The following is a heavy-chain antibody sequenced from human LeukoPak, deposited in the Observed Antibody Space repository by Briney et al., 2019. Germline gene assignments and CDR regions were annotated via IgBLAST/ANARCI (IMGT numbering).Heavy chain of an antibody. D-gene: IGHD2-8*02. V-gene: IGHV3-21*01. J-gene: IGHJ5*02. CDR1: GFTFSSYS. Sequence: PGRSLRLSCAASGFTFSSYSMNWVRQAPGKGLEWVSSISSSSSYIYYADSVKGRFTISRDNAKNSLYLQMNSLRAEDTAVYYCARAHGSAGGNWFDPWGQGTLVTVSS. CDR3: ARAHGSAGGNWFDP. CDR2: ISSSSSYI.